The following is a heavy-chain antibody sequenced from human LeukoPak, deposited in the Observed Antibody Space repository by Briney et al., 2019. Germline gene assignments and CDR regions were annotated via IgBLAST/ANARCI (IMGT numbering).Heavy chain of an antibody. D-gene: IGHD5-18*01. CDR2: IIPILGIA. CDR1: GGTFSSYA. J-gene: IGHJ5*02. Sequence: GSSVKVSCKASGGTFSSYAISWVRQAPGQGLEWMGRIIPILGIANYAQKFQGRVTITADKSTSTAYMELSSLRSEDKAVYYCARDDSYGYGFDPWGQGTLVTVSS. CDR3: ARDDSYGYGFDP. V-gene: IGHV1-69*04.